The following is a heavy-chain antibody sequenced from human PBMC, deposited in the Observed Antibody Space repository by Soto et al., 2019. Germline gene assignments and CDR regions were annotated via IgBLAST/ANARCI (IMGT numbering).Heavy chain of an antibody. CDR1: GFTFSSYG. CDR2: IWYDGSNK. D-gene: IGHD3-10*01. J-gene: IGHJ4*02. Sequence: QVQLVESGGGVVQPGKSLRLSCAASGFTFSSYGMHWVRQAPGKELEWVAVIWYDGSNKYYADSVKGRLTISRDNSKNTLDLQMNGLRDEDTAVYYGARDVLLWTPTGTFDSWGQGTLVTVTS. V-gene: IGHV3-33*01. CDR3: ARDVLLWTPTGTFDS.